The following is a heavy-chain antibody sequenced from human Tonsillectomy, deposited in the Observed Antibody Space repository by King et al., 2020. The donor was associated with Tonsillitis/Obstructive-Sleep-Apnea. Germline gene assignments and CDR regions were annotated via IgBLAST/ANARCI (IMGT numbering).Heavy chain of an antibody. J-gene: IGHJ3*02. CDR3: ARDRYSSSSSGAFDI. D-gene: IGHD6-6*01. CDR2: IRGSSRTI. V-gene: IGHV3-48*02. CDR1: GFTFSSYS. Sequence: VQLVESGGGLVQPGGSLRLYCAASGFTFSSYSMNWVRQAPVKGREWGSYIRGSSRTIYYADSVKGRFTISRDNAKNSLYLQMNSLRDEDTAVYYCARDRYSSSSSGAFDIWGQGTMVTVSS.